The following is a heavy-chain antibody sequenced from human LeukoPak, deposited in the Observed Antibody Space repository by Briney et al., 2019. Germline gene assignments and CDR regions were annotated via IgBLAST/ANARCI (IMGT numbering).Heavy chain of an antibody. CDR1: GFTFSSHE. V-gene: IGHV3-48*03. CDR3: AREHYYDSSGYLD. J-gene: IGHJ4*02. Sequence: TGGSLRLSCAASGFTFSSHEMNWVRQAPGKGLEWVSYISSSGGTIYYADSVKGRFTISRDNAKNSLYLQMNSLRAEDTAVYYCAREHYYDSSGYLDWGQGTLVTVSS. D-gene: IGHD3-22*01. CDR2: ISSSGGTI.